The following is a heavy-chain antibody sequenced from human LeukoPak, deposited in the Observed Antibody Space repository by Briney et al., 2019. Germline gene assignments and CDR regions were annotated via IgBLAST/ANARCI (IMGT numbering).Heavy chain of an antibody. V-gene: IGHV1-69*04. D-gene: IGHD4-17*01. CDR1: GGTFSSYA. CDR3: ARDLDDYGDYHNWFDP. CDR2: IIPILGIA. J-gene: IGHJ5*02. Sequence: SVKVSCKASGGTFSSYAISWVRQAPGQGLEWMGRIIPILGIANYAQKFQGGVTITADKSTSTAYMELSSLRSEDTAVYYCARDLDDYGDYHNWFDPWGQGTLVTVSS.